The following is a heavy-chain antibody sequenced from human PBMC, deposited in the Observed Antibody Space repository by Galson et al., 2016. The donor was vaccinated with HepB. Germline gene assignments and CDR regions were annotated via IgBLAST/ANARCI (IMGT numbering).Heavy chain of an antibody. Sequence: SLRLSCAASGFTFSSFVMHWVRQAPGKGLEWVAVMLLDGSNEDYADSVKGRFTISRDNSKNTLFLQMNSLRVEDTAVYYCAAYCGGDCYPTPWGQGTLVTVSS. V-gene: IGHV3-30*04. D-gene: IGHD2-21*02. CDR3: AAYCGGDCYPTP. CDR2: MLLDGSNE. J-gene: IGHJ5*02. CDR1: GFTFSSFV.